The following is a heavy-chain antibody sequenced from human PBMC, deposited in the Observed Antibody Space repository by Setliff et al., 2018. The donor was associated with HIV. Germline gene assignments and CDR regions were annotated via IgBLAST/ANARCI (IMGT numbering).Heavy chain of an antibody. CDR3: ARTLRAAAMGYFDY. CDR1: GYSISSGYY. CDR2: IYHSGST. Sequence: SETLSLTCAVSGYSISSGYYWGWIQQPPGKGLEWIGSIYHSGSTYNNPSLKSRVTISVDTSKNQFSLKLTSVTAADTAVYYCARTLRAAAMGYFDYWGQGTLVTVSS. D-gene: IGHD5-18*01. V-gene: IGHV4-38-2*01. J-gene: IGHJ4*02.